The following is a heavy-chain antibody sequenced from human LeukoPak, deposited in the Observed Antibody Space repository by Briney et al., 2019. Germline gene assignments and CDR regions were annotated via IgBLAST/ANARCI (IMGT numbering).Heavy chain of an antibody. J-gene: IGHJ6*02. CDR2: INPSTGAT. CDR3: ARDRGVVSYYYYYYGMDV. Sequence: ASVKVSCKASGYTFTGYYMHWVRQAPGQGLEWMGWINPSTGATNYVEKFQGRVTMPRDTSISSAYMELTRLRYDDTAVYYCARDRGVVSYYYYYYGMDVWGQGTTVTVSS. D-gene: IGHD2-2*01. CDR1: GYTFTGYY. V-gene: IGHV1-2*02.